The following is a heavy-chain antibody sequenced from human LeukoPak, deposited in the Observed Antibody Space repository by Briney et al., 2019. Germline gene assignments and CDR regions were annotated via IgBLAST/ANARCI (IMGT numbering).Heavy chain of an antibody. CDR2: IYYSGNT. CDR1: GGSISSSSYY. V-gene: IGHV4-39*01. D-gene: IGHD3-16*02. J-gene: IGHJ4*02. CDR3: ARQYYDYVWGSYRDLYYFDY. Sequence: SETLSLTCTVSGGSISSSSYYWGWIRQPPGKGLEWIGSIYYSGNTYYNPSLKSRVTISVDTSKKLFSLKLSSVTAADTAVYYCARQYYDYVWGSYRDLYYFDYWGQGTLVTVSS.